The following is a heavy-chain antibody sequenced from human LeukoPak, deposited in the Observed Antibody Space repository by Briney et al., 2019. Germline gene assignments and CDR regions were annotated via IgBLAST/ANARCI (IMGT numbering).Heavy chain of an antibody. CDR3: ARSASVSSGSPSLDY. CDR2: IWYDGSNK. V-gene: IGHV3-33*01. Sequence: GGSLRLSCAASGFTFSSYGMHWVRQAPAKGLEWVAVIWYDGSNKYYADSVKGRFTISRDNSKNTLYLQMNSLRAEDTAVYYCARSASVSSGSPSLDYWGQGTLVTVSS. D-gene: IGHD3-22*01. CDR1: GFTFSSYG. J-gene: IGHJ4*02.